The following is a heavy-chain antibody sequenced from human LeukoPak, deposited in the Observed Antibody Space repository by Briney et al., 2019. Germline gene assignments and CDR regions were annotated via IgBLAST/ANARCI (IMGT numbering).Heavy chain of an antibody. CDR3: ARSRQFVVVPAAIAFDI. CDR1: GFTFSDFT. D-gene: IGHD2-2*01. CDR2: FNCDSSLI. V-gene: IGHV3-21*01. Sequence: PGGSLRLSCAASGFTFSDFTITWVRQAPGKGLEWVSPFNCDSSLIHSADSVKGRFAISRDDAKNSVYLQMNSLRAEDTAVYYCARSRQFVVVPAAIAFDIWGQGTVVTVSS. J-gene: IGHJ3*02.